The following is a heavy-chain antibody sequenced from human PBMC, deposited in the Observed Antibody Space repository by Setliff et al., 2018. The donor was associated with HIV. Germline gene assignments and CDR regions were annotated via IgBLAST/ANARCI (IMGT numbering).Heavy chain of an antibody. Sequence: SETLSLTCTVSGGSISSSSYYWGWIRQHPGKGLEWIGYISYSGSTYYNPSLKSRVTISVDSSKSQFSLNLSSVTAADTAVYYCARGRRSTSSYYYYYYMDVWGKGTTVTVSS. V-gene: IGHV4-31*02. CDR1: GGSISSSSYY. D-gene: IGHD2-2*01. CDR3: ARGRRSTSSYYYYYYMDV. CDR2: ISYSGST. J-gene: IGHJ6*03.